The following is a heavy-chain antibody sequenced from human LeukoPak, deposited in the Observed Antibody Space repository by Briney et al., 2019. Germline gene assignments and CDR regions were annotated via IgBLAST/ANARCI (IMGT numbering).Heavy chain of an antibody. J-gene: IGHJ4*02. D-gene: IGHD1-26*01. Sequence: SETLSLTCTVSGGSVSRGGYYWNWIRQHPGRGLEWIGFTSYSEGTYYNPSLMSRITISVDISQNQFSLKMRDVTAADTAVYFCATADWESFYFDSWGQGALVAVSS. CDR3: ATADWESFYFDS. CDR2: TSYSEGT. CDR1: GGSVSRGGYY. V-gene: IGHV4-31*03.